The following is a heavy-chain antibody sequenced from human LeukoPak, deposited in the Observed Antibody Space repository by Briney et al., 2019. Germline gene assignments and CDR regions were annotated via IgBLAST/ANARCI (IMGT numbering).Heavy chain of an antibody. Sequence: GGSLRLSCAASGFTFSSYGMTWVRLAPGKGLEWVSYISSSGSTIYYADSVKGRFTISRDNAENSLYLQMNSLRDEDTAVYYCARGYYGDYTFDYWGQGTLVAVSS. CDR3: ARGYYGDYTFDY. D-gene: IGHD4-17*01. CDR2: ISSSGSTI. CDR1: GFTFSSYG. J-gene: IGHJ4*02. V-gene: IGHV3-48*02.